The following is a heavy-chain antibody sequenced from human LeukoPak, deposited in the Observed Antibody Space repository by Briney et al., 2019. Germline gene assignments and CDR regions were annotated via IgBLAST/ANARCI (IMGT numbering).Heavy chain of an antibody. CDR1: GGSISSYY. CDR2: IYYSGST. CDR3: ARHSAGVGLDY. Sequence: SETLSLTCTVSGGSISSYYWSWIRQPPGKGLEWIGYIYYSGSTSYNPSLKSRVTILVDTSKNQFSLKLSSVTAADTAVYYCARHSAGVGLDYWGQGTLVTVSS. V-gene: IGHV4-59*08. D-gene: IGHD2-15*01. J-gene: IGHJ4*02.